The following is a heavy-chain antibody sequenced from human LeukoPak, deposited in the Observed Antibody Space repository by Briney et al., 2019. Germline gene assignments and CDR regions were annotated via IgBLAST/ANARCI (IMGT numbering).Heavy chain of an antibody. Sequence: SETLSLTCTVSGGSISNYYWNWLRQPPGKGLEWIWYIFYSGSTNYNPSLKSRVTMSLDTSKNQFSLRLTSVTAADTAVYYCARGFDSKSTYFDYWGQGTLVSVSS. V-gene: IGHV4-59*01. CDR3: ARGFDSKSTYFDY. CDR2: IFYSGST. J-gene: IGHJ4*02. CDR1: GGSISNYY. D-gene: IGHD5-12*01.